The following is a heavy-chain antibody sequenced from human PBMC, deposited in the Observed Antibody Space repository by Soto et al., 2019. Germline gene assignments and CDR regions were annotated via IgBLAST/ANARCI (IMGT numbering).Heavy chain of an antibody. V-gene: IGHV4-39*01. CDR2: IYYSGTI. D-gene: IGHD6-13*01. CDR3: ARLSAAAFDH. J-gene: IGHJ4*01. CDR1: GDSISSIDYY. Sequence: SETLSLTCTVSGDSISSIDYYWGWIRQPPGEGLEWIGSIYYSGTIYHNPSLKSRVTISVDRSKNQFSLKLRSVTAADTAVYYCARLSAAAFDHWGQGTLVTVSS.